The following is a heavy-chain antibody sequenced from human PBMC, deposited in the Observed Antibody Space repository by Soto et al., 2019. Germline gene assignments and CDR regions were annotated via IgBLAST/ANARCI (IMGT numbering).Heavy chain of an antibody. CDR3: ARGPHDYSNEG. CDR2: MNANSGNT. CDR1: GYSFTSYD. D-gene: IGHD4-4*01. J-gene: IGHJ4*02. Sequence: QVQLVQSGAEVKKPGASVKVSCKASGYSFTSYDITWVRQAPGQGLERMGWMNANSGNTEYAQKFQGRVTMTRNTTTNTAYMERSSLQSDDTAVFYCARGPHDYSNEGWGQGTLVIVSS. V-gene: IGHV1-8*01.